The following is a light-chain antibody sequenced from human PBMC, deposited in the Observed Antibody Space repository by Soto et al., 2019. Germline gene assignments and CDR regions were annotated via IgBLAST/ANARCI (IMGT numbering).Light chain of an antibody. Sequence: ENVLTQSPGTLSLSPGERATLSCRASQSVSSGYLGWYQQKPGQAPRLLIYGASSRATGIPDRFSGSGSGTDFTLTISRLEPEDFAVHYCQQYGSSRTCGQGTKVEIK. CDR3: QQYGSSRT. J-gene: IGKJ1*01. CDR1: QSVSSGY. V-gene: IGKV3-20*01. CDR2: GAS.